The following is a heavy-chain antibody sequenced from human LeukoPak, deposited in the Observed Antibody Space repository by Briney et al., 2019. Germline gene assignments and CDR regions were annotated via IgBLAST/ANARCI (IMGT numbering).Heavy chain of an antibody. CDR3: AKGGGTATMVRGVIIGDYFDY. CDR2: IWYDGSNK. J-gene: IGHJ4*02. CDR1: GFIFSSYG. V-gene: IGHV3-33*06. Sequence: GGSLRLSCAASGFIFSSYGMHWVRQAPGKGLEWVAVIWYDGSNKYYADSVKGRFTISRDNSKNTLYLQMNSLRAEDTAVYYCAKGGGTATMVRGVIIGDYFDYWGQGTLVTVSS. D-gene: IGHD3-10*01.